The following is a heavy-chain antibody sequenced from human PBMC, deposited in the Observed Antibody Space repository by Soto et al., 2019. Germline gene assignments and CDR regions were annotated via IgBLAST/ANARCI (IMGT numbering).Heavy chain of an antibody. CDR3: AKEVSLGSTVDLGY. J-gene: IGHJ4*02. CDR1: GFPFSIFA. CDR2: ISGSGGST. Sequence: GGSLRLSCAASGFPFSIFAMSWVRQSPGKGLEWVSTISGSGGSTYYADAVKGRFTISRDNFMDTLFLQMKSLRVEDTAIYYCAKEVSLGSTVDLGYWGQGTLVTVSS. D-gene: IGHD7-27*01. V-gene: IGHV3-23*01.